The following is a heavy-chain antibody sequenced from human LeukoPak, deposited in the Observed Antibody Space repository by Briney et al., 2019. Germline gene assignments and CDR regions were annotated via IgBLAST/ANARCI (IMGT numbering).Heavy chain of an antibody. J-gene: IGHJ4*02. CDR2: ISGSGGGT. Sequence: GGSLRLSCAASGFTFSSYAMSWVRQAPGKGLEWVSGISGSGGGTNYADSVKGRFTISRDNSKKTLYLQMNILRGEDTAVYYCATGYDSSGYLFHYWGQGSLVTVSS. V-gene: IGHV3-23*01. CDR3: ATGYDSSGYLFHY. CDR1: GFTFSSYA. D-gene: IGHD3-22*01.